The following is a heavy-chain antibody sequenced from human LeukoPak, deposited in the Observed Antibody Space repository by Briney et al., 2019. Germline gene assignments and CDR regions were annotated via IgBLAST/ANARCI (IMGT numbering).Heavy chain of an antibody. CDR1: GFTFSRYG. CDR3: ARDIGLGFGNFDF. V-gene: IGHV3-33*01. J-gene: IGHJ4*02. D-gene: IGHD3-10*01. CDR2: IWYDGSNK. Sequence: GGSLRLSCAASGFTFSRYGMHWVRQAPGKGLEWVAVIWYDGSNKYYGDSVKGRVTISRDNSKNTLYLEMNSLRAEDTAVYYCARDIGLGFGNFDFWGQGTLVTVSS.